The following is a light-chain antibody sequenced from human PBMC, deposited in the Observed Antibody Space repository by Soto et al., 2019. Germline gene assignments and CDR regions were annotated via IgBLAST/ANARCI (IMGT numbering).Light chain of an antibody. J-gene: IGKJ1*01. CDR2: AAS. Sequence: IRLTQSLSSLSASTGERVTLTCLASQGISSNLAWYQQKPGKAPKLLIYAASTLQSGVPSRFSGSGSGTEFTLTITSLQPEDFATYYCQQSGDTPPWTFGQGTKVDIK. CDR1: QGISSN. CDR3: QQSGDTPPWT. V-gene: IGKV1-8*01.